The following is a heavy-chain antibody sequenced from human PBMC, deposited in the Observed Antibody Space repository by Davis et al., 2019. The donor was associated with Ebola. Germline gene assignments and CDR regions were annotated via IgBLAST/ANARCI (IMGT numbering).Heavy chain of an antibody. V-gene: IGHV3-21*01. CDR1: GFTFSTYA. CDR3: ASRRGGPQNGWDSLAGYP. CDR2: IRGSGGDP. D-gene: IGHD3-9*01. Sequence: GESLMISCAGSGFTFSTYAMTWVRQAPGKGLEWVSRIRGSGGDPHYADSVKGRFTISRDNAKNSLYLQMNSLRAEDPAVDYCASRRGGPQNGWDSLAGYPWGQGTLVTVSS. J-gene: IGHJ4*02.